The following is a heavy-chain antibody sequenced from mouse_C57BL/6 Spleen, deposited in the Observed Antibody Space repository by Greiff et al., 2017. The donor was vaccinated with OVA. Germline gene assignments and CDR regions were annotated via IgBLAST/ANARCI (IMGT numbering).Heavy chain of an antibody. D-gene: IGHD2-3*01. V-gene: IGHV1-84*01. CDR1: GYTFTDYY. CDR3: ARYSDGYYSLYAMDY. Sequence: LMESGPELVKPGASVKISCKASGYTFTDYYINWVKLRPGQGLEWIGWIYPGSGNTKYNEKFKGKATLTVDTSSSTAYMQLSSLTSEDSAVYFCARYSDGYYSLYAMDYWGQGTSVTVSS. CDR2: IYPGSGNT. J-gene: IGHJ4*01.